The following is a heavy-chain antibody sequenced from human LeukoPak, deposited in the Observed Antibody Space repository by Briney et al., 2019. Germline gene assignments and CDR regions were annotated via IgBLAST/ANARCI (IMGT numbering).Heavy chain of an antibody. CDR2: ISHSGST. CDR3: ARSPLYDFWSGYHFDY. V-gene: IGHV4-34*01. CDR1: GGSFSGYY. Sequence: SETLSLTCAVYGGSFSGYYWSWIRQPPGKGLEWIGEISHSGSTNYNPSLKSRVTISVDTSKNQFSLKLSSVTAADTAVYHCARSPLYDFWSGYHFDYWGQGTLVTVSS. D-gene: IGHD3-3*01. J-gene: IGHJ4*02.